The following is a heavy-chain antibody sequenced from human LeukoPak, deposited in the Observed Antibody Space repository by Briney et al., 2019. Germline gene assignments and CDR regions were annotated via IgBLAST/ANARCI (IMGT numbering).Heavy chain of an antibody. V-gene: IGHV3-7*01. CDR2: IKDDGSAK. D-gene: IGHD3-22*01. J-gene: IGHJ4*02. CDR3: ARFSGYYVY. Sequence: GGSLRLSCAASGFTFSSSWMSWLRQAPGKGLEWVADIKDDGSAKYYVDSVKGRFTISRDNAKNSLYLQMNSLRAEDTAVYYCARFSGYYVYWGQGTLVTVSS. CDR1: GFTFSSSW.